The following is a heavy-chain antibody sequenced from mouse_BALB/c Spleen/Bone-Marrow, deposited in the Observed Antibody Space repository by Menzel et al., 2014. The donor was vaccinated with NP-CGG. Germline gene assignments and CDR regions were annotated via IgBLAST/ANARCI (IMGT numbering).Heavy chain of an antibody. CDR3: AKRDDGYVYFDY. Sequence: QVQLQQPGAELARPGASVKMSCRASGYTFTTYMIHWVRQRPGQGLEWIGYINPTSGYTNYNQKFKDKATLTADKSSSTAYMRLGSLTSEDSAVYYCAKRDDGYVYFDYWGQGTTLTVSS. V-gene: IGHV1-4*01. CDR1: GYTFTTYM. CDR2: INPTSGYT. D-gene: IGHD2-3*01. J-gene: IGHJ2*01.